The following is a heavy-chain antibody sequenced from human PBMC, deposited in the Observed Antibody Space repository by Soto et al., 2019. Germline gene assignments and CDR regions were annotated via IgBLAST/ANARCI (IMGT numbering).Heavy chain of an antibody. V-gene: IGHV4-59*01. CDR2: IYHNGRT. CDR3: ARGRGGFPLRVDP. J-gene: IGHJ5*02. Sequence: QVQLQESGPGRVKPSETLSLSCTVSGVPINSYYWNWIRQPPGKGLEWIGYIYHNGRTNYSPSLKSRVTISLDTSNNQFSLNLMSVTAADTAVYYCARGRGGFPLRVDPWGQGTLVTVSS. CDR1: GVPINSYY. D-gene: IGHD3-10*01.